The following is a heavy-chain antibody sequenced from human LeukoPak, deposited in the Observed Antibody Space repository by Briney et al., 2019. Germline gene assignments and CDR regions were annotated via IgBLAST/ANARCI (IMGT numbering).Heavy chain of an antibody. J-gene: IGHJ4*02. Sequence: GGSLRLSCAASGFTFSNYVMSWVRQAPGKGLEWVSAITGSSDSTYYADSVKGRFTCSRDNSKSTLFLQMNSLRAEDTAIYYCAKGSSSSRPYYFDYWGQGTLATVSS. D-gene: IGHD6-6*01. CDR3: AKGSSSSRPYYFDY. CDR1: GFTFSNYV. CDR2: ITGSSDST. V-gene: IGHV3-23*01.